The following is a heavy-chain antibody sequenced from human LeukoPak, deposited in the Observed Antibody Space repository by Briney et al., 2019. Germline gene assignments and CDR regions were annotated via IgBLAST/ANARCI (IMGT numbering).Heavy chain of an antibody. J-gene: IGHJ5*02. CDR3: ARDPQYSSSWCGINWFDP. CDR1: GYTFTSYG. CDR2: ISAYNGNT. V-gene: IGHV1-18*01. D-gene: IGHD6-13*01. Sequence: ASVKVSCKASGYTFTSYGISWVRQAPGQGLEWMGWISAYNGNTNYAQKLQGRVTMTTDTSTSTAYMELRSLRSDDTAVYYCARDPQYSSSWCGINWFDPWGQGTLVTVSS.